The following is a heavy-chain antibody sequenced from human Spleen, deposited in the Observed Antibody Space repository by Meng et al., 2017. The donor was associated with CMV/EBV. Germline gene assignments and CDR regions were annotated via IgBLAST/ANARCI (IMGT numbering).Heavy chain of an antibody. Sequence: ASVKVSCKASGYTFTSYDINWVRQATGQGLEWMGWMNPNSGKTGYAQKFQGRVTITRNTSISTAYMELRSLRSDDTAVYYCARDPPAAPGHDAFDIWGQGTMVTVSS. D-gene: IGHD2-2*01. CDR1: GYTFTSYD. CDR2: MNPNSGKT. V-gene: IGHV1-8*03. CDR3: ARDPPAAPGHDAFDI. J-gene: IGHJ3*02.